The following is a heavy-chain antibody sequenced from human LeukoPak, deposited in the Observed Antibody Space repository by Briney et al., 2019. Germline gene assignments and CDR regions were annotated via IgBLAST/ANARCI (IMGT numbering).Heavy chain of an antibody. J-gene: IGHJ6*03. Sequence: GASVKVSCKASVGTFSSYAISWVRQAPGQGLEWMGWIIPIFGTANYAQKFQGRVTITTDESTSTAYMELSSLRSEDTAVYYCASAYYDFWSGYQKTYYYYMDVWGKGTTVTVSS. V-gene: IGHV1-69*05. CDR3: ASAYYDFWSGYQKTYYYYMDV. CDR1: VGTFSSYA. D-gene: IGHD3-3*01. CDR2: IIPIFGTA.